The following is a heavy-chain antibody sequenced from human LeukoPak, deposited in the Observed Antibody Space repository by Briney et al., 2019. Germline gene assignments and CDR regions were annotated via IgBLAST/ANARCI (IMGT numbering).Heavy chain of an antibody. J-gene: IGHJ4*02. V-gene: IGHV4-39*07. D-gene: IGHD2-2*02. Sequence: SETLSLTCSVSGGSISSSSYYWGWIRQPPGKGLEWIGSIYYSGSTYYNPSLKSRVTISVDTSKNQFSLKLSSATAADTAVYYCARLNCSSTSCYNDYWGQGTLVTVSS. CDR1: GGSISSSSYY. CDR2: IYYSGST. CDR3: ARLNCSSTSCYNDY.